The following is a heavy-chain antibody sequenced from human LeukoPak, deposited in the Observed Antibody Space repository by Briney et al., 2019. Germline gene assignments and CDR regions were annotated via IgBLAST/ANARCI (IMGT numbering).Heavy chain of an antibody. CDR3: ARNVGRWFDP. D-gene: IGHD1-26*01. Sequence: PSETLSLTCTVSGGSISSNYWSWIRQPPGKGLEWIGYIYYTGSTNYNPSLKSRVTISVVTSKNQFSLKLSSVTAADTAVYYCARNVGRWFDPWGQGTLVTVSS. CDR1: GGSISSNY. CDR2: IYYTGST. J-gene: IGHJ5*02. V-gene: IGHV4-59*01.